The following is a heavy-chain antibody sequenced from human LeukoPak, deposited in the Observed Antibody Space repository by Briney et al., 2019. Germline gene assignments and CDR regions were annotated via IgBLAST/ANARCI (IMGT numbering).Heavy chain of an antibody. J-gene: IGHJ3*02. CDR3: ARPDLGYCSSTSCHADAFDI. CDR1: GYTFTSYD. Sequence: ASVKVSCKASGYTFTSYDINWVRQATGQGLEWMGWINPNSGGTNYAQKFQGRVTMTRDTSISTAYMERSRLRSDDTAVYYCARPDLGYCSSTSCHADAFDIWGQGTMVTVSS. V-gene: IGHV1-2*02. CDR2: INPNSGGT. D-gene: IGHD2-2*01.